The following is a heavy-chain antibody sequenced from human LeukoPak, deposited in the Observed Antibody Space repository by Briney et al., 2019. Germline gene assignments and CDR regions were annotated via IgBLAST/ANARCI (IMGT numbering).Heavy chain of an antibody. CDR1: GYTFSSFA. V-gene: IGHV1-18*01. D-gene: IGHD6-19*01. CDR2: ISAYNGNT. J-gene: IGHJ4*02. CDR3: ARDSKVEYSSGWYPGY. Sequence: ASVRVSCKTSGYTFSSFAISWVRRAPGQGLQWMGWISAYNGNTKYAQNLQGRVTITTDTSTSTAYMELRSLRSDDTAVYYCARDSKVEYSSGWYPGYWGQGTLVTVSS.